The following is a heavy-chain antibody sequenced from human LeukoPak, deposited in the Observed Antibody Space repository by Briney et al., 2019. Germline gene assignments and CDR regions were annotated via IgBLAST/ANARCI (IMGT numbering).Heavy chain of an antibody. CDR2: IKQDGSEK. D-gene: IGHD3-10*01. V-gene: IGHV3-7*01. CDR3: VKVAKYYYGSETYYFFEH. J-gene: IGHJ4*02. Sequence: GGSLRPSCAASGFTFSSYWMSWVRQAPGKGLEWVANIKQDGSEKYYVDSVQGRFTISRDNAKNSLDLQMNSLRVEDTGIYYCVKVAKYYYGSETYYFFEHWGQGTPVTASS. CDR1: GFTFSSYW.